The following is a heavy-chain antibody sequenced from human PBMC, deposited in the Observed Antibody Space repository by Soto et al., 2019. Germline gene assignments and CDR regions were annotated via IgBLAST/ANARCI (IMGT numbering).Heavy chain of an antibody. Sequence: GGSMRLSCAASGVTLNGYAMDWVRQAPGKGLEYVSGISSSGVGTYYANSVKGRFTISRDNSKNTVYLQMNSLRAEDTAVYYCAKGDLGYCSSTSCYNDYWGQGTLVTVSS. J-gene: IGHJ4*02. V-gene: IGHV3-23*01. CDR3: AKGDLGYCSSTSCYNDY. CDR1: GVTLNGYA. CDR2: ISSSGVGT. D-gene: IGHD2-2*02.